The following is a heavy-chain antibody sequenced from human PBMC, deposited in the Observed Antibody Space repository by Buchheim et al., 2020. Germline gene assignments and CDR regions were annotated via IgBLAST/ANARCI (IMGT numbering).Heavy chain of an antibody. CDR3: AKRVAVPGGTHYFDY. CDR1: GFTFSGCS. V-gene: IGHV3-23*01. J-gene: IGHJ4*02. CDR2: TSGISGAT. D-gene: IGHD3-10*01. Sequence: EVQLLESGGHLVQPGGSLRLSCAASGFTFSGCSMSWVRQAPGKGLEWVSTSGISGATYYAESVVGRFTISRDDSKKPLFLPMNSLRAEDTAIYYCAKRVAVPGGTHYFDYWGQGTL.